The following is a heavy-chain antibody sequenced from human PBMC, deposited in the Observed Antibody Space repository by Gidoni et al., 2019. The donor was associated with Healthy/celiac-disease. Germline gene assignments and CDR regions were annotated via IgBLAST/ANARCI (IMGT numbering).Heavy chain of an antibody. Sequence: EVQLVESGGGLVQPGGSLRLSCAASGFTFSSYWMSWVRQAPGKGLEWVANIKQDGSEKYYVDSVKGRFTISRDNAKNSLYLQMNSLRAEDTAVYYCAGGYCSSTSCYSFDYWGQGTLVTVSS. CDR3: AGGYCSSTSCYSFDY. CDR2: IKQDGSEK. V-gene: IGHV3-7*01. CDR1: GFTFSSYW. D-gene: IGHD2-2*01. J-gene: IGHJ4*02.